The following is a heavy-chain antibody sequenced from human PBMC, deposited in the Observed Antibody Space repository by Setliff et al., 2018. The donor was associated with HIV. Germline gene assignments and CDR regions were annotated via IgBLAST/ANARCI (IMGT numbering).Heavy chain of an antibody. CDR3: ARGDGYRGNDAYYDSGMDV. V-gene: IGHV4-39*07. CDR2: IYYNGNT. Sequence: SETLSLTCSVSGASISSNSYYWGWIRQPPGKGLEWVGSIYYNGNTFYNQSLQSRVTISLDTSKNQFSLKLSSVTAADTAVYYCARGDGYRGNDAYYDSGMDVWGQGITVTVSS. D-gene: IGHD5-12*01. J-gene: IGHJ6*02. CDR1: GASISSNSYY.